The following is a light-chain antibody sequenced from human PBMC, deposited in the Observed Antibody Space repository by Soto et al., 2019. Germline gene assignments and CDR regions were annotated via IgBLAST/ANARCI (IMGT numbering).Light chain of an antibody. CDR3: EQYNNWPGIIT. CDR2: GAS. Sequence: EIVMTQSPATLSVSPGERATLSCRGSQSVSSNLAWYQQKPGQSPRLLIYGASTRATGIPARFSGSGSGTELTLTISRLQSEDFAVYYCEQYNNWPGIITVGPGTKVDIK. V-gene: IGKV3-15*01. J-gene: IGKJ3*01. CDR1: QSVSSN.